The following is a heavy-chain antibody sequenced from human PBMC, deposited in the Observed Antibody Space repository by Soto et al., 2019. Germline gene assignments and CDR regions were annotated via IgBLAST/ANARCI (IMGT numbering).Heavy chain of an antibody. CDR3: ARDGLGTMVRVRMDV. J-gene: IGHJ6*03. D-gene: IGHD3-10*01. Sequence: PSETLSLTCAVYGGSFSGYYWSWIRQPPGKGLEWIGEINHSGSTNYNPSLKSRVTISVDTSKNQFSLKLSSVTAADTAVYYCARDGLGTMVRVRMDVWGKGTTVTVSS. CDR2: INHSGST. CDR1: GGSFSGYY. V-gene: IGHV4-34*01.